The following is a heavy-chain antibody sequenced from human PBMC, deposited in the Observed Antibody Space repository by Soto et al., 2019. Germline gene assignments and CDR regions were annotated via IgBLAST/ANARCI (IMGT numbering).Heavy chain of an antibody. D-gene: IGHD6-13*01. CDR1: GYTFTNYG. J-gene: IGHJ5*02. CDR2: ISAYNGDR. CDR3: ARDLAWCEGQLVLNWGAKWLDP. Sequence: QVQLVQSGAEVKKPGASVKVSCKASGYTFTNYGISWMRKAPGEGLEWMGWISAYNGDRMYAQRFQGRATLTTDTSTTTAYMELRSLTSDDTAVYYCARDLAWCEGQLVLNWGAKWLDPWGQGTLVAVSS. V-gene: IGHV1-18*01.